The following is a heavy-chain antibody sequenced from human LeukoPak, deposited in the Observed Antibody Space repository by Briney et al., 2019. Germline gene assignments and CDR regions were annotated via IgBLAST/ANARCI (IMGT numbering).Heavy chain of an antibody. CDR2: FHYSGTT. CDR3: ARGIWYYYGSGPESLHYYYYYYMDV. J-gene: IGHJ6*03. CDR1: GASISSDY. Sequence: PSETLSLTCTVSGASISSDYWSWIRQPPGKGLEWIGCFHYSGTTNYNPSLKSRVTMSVDTSKNQFSLKLSSVTAADTAVYYCARGIWYYYGSGPESLHYYYYYYMDVWGKGTTVTISS. V-gene: IGHV4-59*12. D-gene: IGHD3-10*01.